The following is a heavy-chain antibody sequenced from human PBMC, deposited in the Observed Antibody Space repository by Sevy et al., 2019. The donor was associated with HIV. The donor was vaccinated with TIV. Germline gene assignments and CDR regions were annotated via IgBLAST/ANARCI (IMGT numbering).Heavy chain of an antibody. J-gene: IGHJ4*02. D-gene: IGHD3-22*01. Sequence: GGSLRLSCAASGFTFSSYPMHWLRQAPGKGLEWVAVISYDGSNKYYADSVKGRLTISRDNSKNTLYVQMNSLRAEDTAVFYCGRDREMGNYYDSSGSIDYWGQGTLVTVSS. CDR2: ISYDGSNK. CDR3: GRDREMGNYYDSSGSIDY. CDR1: GFTFSSYP. V-gene: IGHV3-30*04.